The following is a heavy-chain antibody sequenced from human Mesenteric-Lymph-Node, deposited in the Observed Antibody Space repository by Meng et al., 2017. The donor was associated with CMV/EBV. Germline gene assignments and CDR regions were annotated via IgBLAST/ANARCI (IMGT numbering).Heavy chain of an antibody. CDR2: IFYSGSA. Sequence: QVTRPGPRLASPPKTLSLKCTVPGGPIRSSGHYWGWIRQPPGKGLEWIWSIFYSGSAHYNPALESRVTISIDKSKNEFFLNLGSVTAADTAMYFCARDTLTYSYGPGWIDPWGQGTLVTVSS. J-gene: IGHJ5*02. V-gene: IGHV4-39*02. D-gene: IGHD3-10*01. CDR3: ARDTLTYSYGPGWIDP. CDR1: GGPIRSSGHY.